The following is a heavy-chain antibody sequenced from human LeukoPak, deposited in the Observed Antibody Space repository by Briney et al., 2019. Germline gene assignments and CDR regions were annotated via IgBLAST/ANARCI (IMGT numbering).Heavy chain of an antibody. CDR2: ISPRGGGT. CDR3: AKGTLGSCSGAACYEFDN. CDR1: GFIFRNYG. V-gene: IGHV3-23*01. Sequence: GGSLRLSCAASGFIFRNYGMNWVRQAPGKGLEWLSGISPRGGGTYYADSVKGRITISRDNSKNTLYLQMNSLRADDTALYYCAKGTLGSCSGAACYEFDNWGQGTLVTVSS. J-gene: IGHJ4*02. D-gene: IGHD2-2*01.